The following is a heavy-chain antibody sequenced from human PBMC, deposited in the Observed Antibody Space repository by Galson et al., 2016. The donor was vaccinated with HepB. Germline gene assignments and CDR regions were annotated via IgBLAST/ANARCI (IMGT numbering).Heavy chain of an antibody. CDR2: ISGSGSTT. D-gene: IGHD5-18*01. V-gene: IGHV3-23*01. CDR1: TFTFSSYA. CDR3: AKHLESGYSYGSLDAFDI. J-gene: IGHJ3*02. Sequence: SLRLSCAASTFTFSSYAMSWVRQAPGKGLEWVSTISGSGSTTYCADSVKDRFTVSRDNFKNTLYLQMNSLRAEDTAVYYCAKHLESGYSYGSLDAFDIWGQGTMVTVSS.